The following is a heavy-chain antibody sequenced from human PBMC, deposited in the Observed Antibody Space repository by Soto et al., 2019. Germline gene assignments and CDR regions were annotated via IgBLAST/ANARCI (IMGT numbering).Heavy chain of an antibody. D-gene: IGHD3-3*01. J-gene: IGHJ6*02. CDR2: IYYSGST. Sequence: TSETLSLTCNVSGGSISSYYWSWIRQPPGKGLEWIGYIYYSGSTNYNPSLKSRVTISVDTSKNQFSLKLSSVTAADTAVYYCAREGYDFWSGYKRGGMDVWGQGTTVTVSS. V-gene: IGHV4-59*01. CDR1: GGSISSYY. CDR3: AREGYDFWSGYKRGGMDV.